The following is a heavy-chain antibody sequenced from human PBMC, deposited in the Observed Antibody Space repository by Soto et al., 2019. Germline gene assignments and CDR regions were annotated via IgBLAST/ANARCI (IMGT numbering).Heavy chain of an antibody. D-gene: IGHD3-16*02. CDR2: IDQDGSRA. V-gene: IGHV3-7*01. Sequence: GGSLRLSCAASGCTFSSYAMSWVRQAPGKGLEWVTNIDQDGSRAHYVDSVKGRFTVTRDNAENSVYLQMNSLKAEDTAVYYCARLYGDASTFDYWGHGTLVTVSS. CDR3: ARLYGDASTFDY. J-gene: IGHJ4*01. CDR1: GCTFSSYA.